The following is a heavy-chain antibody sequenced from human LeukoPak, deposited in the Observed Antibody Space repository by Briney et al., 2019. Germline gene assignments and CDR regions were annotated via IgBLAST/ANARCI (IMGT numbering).Heavy chain of an antibody. V-gene: IGHV3-66*01. CDR2: IYSGGST. CDR1: GFTVSSNY. CDR3: ARDWGADCSGGSCYNYYYGMDV. D-gene: IGHD2-15*01. Sequence: GRSLRLSCAASGFTVSSNYMSWVRQAPGKGLEWVSVIYSGGSTYYADSVKGRFTISRDNSKNTLYLQMNSLRAEDTAVYYCARDWGADCSGGSCYNYYYGMDVWGQGTTVTVSS. J-gene: IGHJ6*02.